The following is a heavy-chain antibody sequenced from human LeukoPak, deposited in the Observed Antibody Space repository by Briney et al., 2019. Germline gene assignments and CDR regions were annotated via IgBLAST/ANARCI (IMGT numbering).Heavy chain of an antibody. Sequence: PGGSLRLSCAASGFTFSNYAMSWVRQAPGKALEWVSAISGSGGSTYYTDSVKDRFTISRDNSKNTLFLQMNSLRAEDTAVYYCAKDVHSGYGYYFDYWGQGTLVTVSS. CDR3: AKDVHSGYGYYFDY. D-gene: IGHD5-12*01. CDR2: ISGSGGST. V-gene: IGHV3-23*01. CDR1: GFTFSNYA. J-gene: IGHJ4*02.